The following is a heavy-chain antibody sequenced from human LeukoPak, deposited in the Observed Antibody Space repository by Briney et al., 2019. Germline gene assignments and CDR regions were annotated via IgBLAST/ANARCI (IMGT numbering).Heavy chain of an antibody. Sequence: GGSLRLSCTVSGFTLSSYEMTWFRQAPGKGLEWVSSIGYGGADSHYADSVKGRFTISRDNSKNTLYLQLSSLRADDTAVYYCARDRISFVRINWFDPWGQGTLVTVSS. D-gene: IGHD2-15*01. J-gene: IGHJ5*02. CDR1: GFTLSSYE. CDR2: IGYGGADS. CDR3: ARDRISFVRINWFDP. V-gene: IGHV3-23*01.